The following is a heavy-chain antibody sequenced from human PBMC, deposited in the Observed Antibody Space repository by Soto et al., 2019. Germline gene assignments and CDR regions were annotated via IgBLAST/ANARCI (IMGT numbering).Heavy chain of an antibody. CDR3: ARITTPSPYYYDSSGYCDY. V-gene: IGHV2-26*01. CDR2: IFSNDEK. Sequence: ESGPTLVNPTETLTLTCTVSGFSLSNARMGVSWIHQPPGKALEWLAHIFSNDEKSYSTSLKSRLTISKDTSKSQVVLTMTNMDPVDTATYYCARITTPSPYYYDSSGYCDYWGQGTLVTVSS. CDR1: GFSLSNARMG. D-gene: IGHD3-22*01. J-gene: IGHJ4*02.